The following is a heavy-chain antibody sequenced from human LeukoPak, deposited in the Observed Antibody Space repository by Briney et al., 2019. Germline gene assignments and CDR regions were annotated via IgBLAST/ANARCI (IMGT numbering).Heavy chain of an antibody. Sequence: GGSLRLSCAASGFTFDDYGMSWVRQAPGKGLVWVSRINSDGSSTSYADSVKGRFTISRDNAKNTLYLQMNSLRAEDTAVYYCARGDSSSWYFEIGYYYYYYGMDVWGQGTTVTVSS. V-gene: IGHV3-74*01. CDR3: ARGDSSSWYFEIGYYYYYYGMDV. D-gene: IGHD6-13*01. CDR1: GFTFDDYG. J-gene: IGHJ6*02. CDR2: INSDGSST.